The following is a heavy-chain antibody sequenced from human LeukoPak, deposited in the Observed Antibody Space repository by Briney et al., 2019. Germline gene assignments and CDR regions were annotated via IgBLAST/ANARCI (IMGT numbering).Heavy chain of an antibody. CDR1: GGSISSRDHY. J-gene: IGHJ4*02. CDR3: ARQGPYGDYSH. D-gene: IGHD4-17*01. V-gene: IGHV3-69-1*01. CDR2: ISSSSYI. Sequence: ETLSLTCSVSGGSISSRDHYWSWIRQHPGKGLEWVSSISSSSYILYADSVKGRFTISRDNAKNSLFLQINSLRAEDTAVYYCARQGPYGDYSHWGQGTMVTVSS.